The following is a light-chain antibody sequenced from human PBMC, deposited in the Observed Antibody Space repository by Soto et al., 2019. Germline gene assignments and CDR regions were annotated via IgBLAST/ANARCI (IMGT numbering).Light chain of an antibody. V-gene: IGKV1-39*01. CDR3: QQTYMTPIT. Sequence: DIQMTQSPSTLSASVGDRVTITCRASQSISRWLAWYQQKPGRAPKLLIYSASSLQSGIPSRFSGSGSGTDFTDFTLTISSLQPEDFATYYCQQTYMTPITCGQGTRLEIK. CDR2: SAS. CDR1: QSISRW. J-gene: IGKJ5*01.